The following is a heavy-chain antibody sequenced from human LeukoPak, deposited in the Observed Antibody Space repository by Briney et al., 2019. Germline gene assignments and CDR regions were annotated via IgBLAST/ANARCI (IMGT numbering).Heavy chain of an antibody. Sequence: GGSLRLSCAASGFTFSSYGMHWVRQAPGKGLEWVAFIRYDGSNKYYADSVRGRFTISRDNSKNTLYLQMNSLRAEDTAVYYCARDNSVRDEAWWFNPWGQGTLVTVSS. CDR3: ARDNSVRDEAWWFNP. V-gene: IGHV3-30*02. D-gene: IGHD5-24*01. CDR1: GFTFSSYG. CDR2: IRYDGSNK. J-gene: IGHJ5*02.